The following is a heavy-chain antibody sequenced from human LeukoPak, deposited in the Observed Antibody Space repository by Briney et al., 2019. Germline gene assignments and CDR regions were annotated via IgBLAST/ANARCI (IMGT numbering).Heavy chain of an antibody. CDR2: IRRKAHGGTT. J-gene: IGHJ4*02. D-gene: IGHD3-22*01. CDR1: GFTFGDYA. Sequence: GGSLRLSCAASGFTFGDYAMSWVRQAPGKGLEWVSFIRRKAHGGTTEYAASVKGRFSSSRDDSKSIAYLQMNSLKTEDTAVYFCTRVTYYYDNSGYFHFDSWGQGSLVTVSS. CDR3: TRVTYYYDNSGYFHFDS. V-gene: IGHV3-49*04.